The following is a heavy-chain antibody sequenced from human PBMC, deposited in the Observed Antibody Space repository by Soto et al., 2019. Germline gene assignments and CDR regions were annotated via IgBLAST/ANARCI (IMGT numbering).Heavy chain of an antibody. CDR2: ISAYNGNT. V-gene: IGHV1-18*01. Sequence: SVQVSCTSSGYPFTSYGISWVRQAPGQGLEWMGWISAYNGNTNYAQKLQGRVTMTTDTSTSTAYMELRSLRSDETAVYYCARFLGTEYELRSVRTVLAFDIWRQVTMVTV. J-gene: IGHJ3*02. D-gene: IGHD3-3*01. CDR3: ARFLGTEYELRSVRTVLAFDI. CDR1: GYPFTSYG.